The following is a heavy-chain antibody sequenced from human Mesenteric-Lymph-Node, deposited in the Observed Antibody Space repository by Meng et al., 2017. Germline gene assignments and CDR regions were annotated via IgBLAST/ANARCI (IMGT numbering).Heavy chain of an antibody. J-gene: IGHJ4*02. CDR3: AREKRHSSGWYFFDY. CDR1: GGSISSSSYY. Sequence: SETLSLTCTVSGGSISSSSYYWGWIRQPPGKGLEWIGTIYYGGSSYYNPSLKSRVAISVDTSNNQFSLKVDSVTAADTAVYYCAREKRHSSGWYFFDYWGQGSLVTVSS. D-gene: IGHD6-19*01. CDR2: IYYGGSS. V-gene: IGHV4-39*07.